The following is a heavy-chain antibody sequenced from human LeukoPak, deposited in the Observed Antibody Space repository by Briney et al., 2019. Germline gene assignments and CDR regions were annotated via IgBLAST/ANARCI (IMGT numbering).Heavy chain of an antibody. CDR2: ISWNSGSI. V-gene: IGHV3-9*03. J-gene: IGHJ2*01. CDR3: AKGSPLSSGWYWYFDL. Sequence: GGSLRLSCAASGFTFDDYAMHWVRQAPGKGLEWVSGISWNSGSIGYADSVKGRFTISRDNAKNSLYLQMNSLRAEDMALYYCAKGSPLSSGWYWYFDLWGRGTLVTVSS. D-gene: IGHD6-19*01. CDR1: GFTFDDYA.